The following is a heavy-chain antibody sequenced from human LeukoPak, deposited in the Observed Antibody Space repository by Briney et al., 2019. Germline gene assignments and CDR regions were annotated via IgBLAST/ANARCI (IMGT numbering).Heavy chain of an antibody. CDR2: ISDSGSLT. CDR1: GFAFSSQA. CDR3: AKDARRTNGWYFFCY. Sequence: GGSLRLSCAASGFAFSSQAMGWVRQAPGKGLEWVSVISDSGSLTYYADSVKGRFTISRDNSKNTLFLQMNSLRAEDTAVYYCAKDARRTNGWYFFCYWGHATLVTVSS. D-gene: IGHD6-19*01. J-gene: IGHJ4*01. V-gene: IGHV3-23*01.